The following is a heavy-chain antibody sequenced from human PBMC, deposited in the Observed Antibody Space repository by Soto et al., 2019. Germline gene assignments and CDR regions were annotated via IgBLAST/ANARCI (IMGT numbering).Heavy chain of an antibody. V-gene: IGHV3-23*01. CDR1: GFTFSNYA. CDR2: IRETGNT. J-gene: IGHJ4*02. Sequence: GGSLRLSCAAPGFTFSNYAMSWIRQAPGKGLEWVSTIRETGNTYYADSVRGRFATSRDNSENTLYLQMSSLRAEDTAVYYCAKQQMGVIRALDYWGQGTLVTVSS. CDR3: AKQQMGVIRALDY. D-gene: IGHD1-26*01.